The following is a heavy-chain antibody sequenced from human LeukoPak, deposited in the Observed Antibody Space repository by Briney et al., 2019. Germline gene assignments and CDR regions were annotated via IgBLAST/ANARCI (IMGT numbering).Heavy chain of an antibody. V-gene: IGHV4-38-2*02. CDR2: IHHSGST. J-gene: IGHJ5*02. D-gene: IGHD3-3*01. CDR1: GYSISSGYY. CDR3: ARLRFLERGGYWFDP. Sequence: SETLSLTCIVSGYSISSGYYWGRIRQPPGKGLEWIGNIHHSGSTYYNPSLKSRVTISVDTSKNQLSLKLSSVTAADTAVYYCARLRFLERGGYWFDPWGQGTLVTVSS.